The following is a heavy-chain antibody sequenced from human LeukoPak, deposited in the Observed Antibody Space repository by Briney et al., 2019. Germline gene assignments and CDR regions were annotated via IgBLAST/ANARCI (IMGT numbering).Heavy chain of an antibody. CDR1: AFTFSNFA. D-gene: IGHD1-1*01. CDR2: ISSNGRSP. CDR3: VRGHSIHNCHCGMDV. J-gene: IGHJ6*02. V-gene: IGHV3-64*02. Sequence: GGSLRLSCAAAAFTFSNFAMHWVRQAPGKGLEYVSTISSNGRSPYYADSVKDRFTISRDSSKNTLYLKMGSLRPEDMAVYYCVRGHSIHNCHCGMDVWGQGTTVIVSS.